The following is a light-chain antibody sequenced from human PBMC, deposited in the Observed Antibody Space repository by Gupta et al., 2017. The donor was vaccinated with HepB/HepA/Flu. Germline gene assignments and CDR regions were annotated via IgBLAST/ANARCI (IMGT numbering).Light chain of an antibody. CDR3: QSSDSSGNDVV. CDR2: KDR. V-gene: IGLV3-25*03. J-gene: IGLJ3*02. Sequence: SYELTQPPSVSVSPGQTARITCSGDALPKQYAYWYQQRPGQAPILVIFKDRERPSGIPERFSGSSSGTLVTLTISGVQAEDEADYYCQSSDSSGNDVVFGGGTRLTV. CDR1: ALPKQY.